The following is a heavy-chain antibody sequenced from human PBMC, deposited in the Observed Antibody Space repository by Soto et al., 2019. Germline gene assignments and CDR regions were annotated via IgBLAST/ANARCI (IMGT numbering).Heavy chain of an antibody. Sequence: GGSLRLSCAGSVFTFSSYGMHWVRQSPGKGLEWVAVISYDGSNKYDADSVKGRFAISRDNSKNTVYLQMNSMRAEDTAVYYCAKDRGSGVYYYGSGSYYKEYWGQGTMVTVSS. J-gene: IGHJ4*02. D-gene: IGHD3-10*01. CDR1: VFTFSSYG. CDR3: AKDRGSGVYYYGSGSYYKEY. V-gene: IGHV3-30*18. CDR2: ISYDGSNK.